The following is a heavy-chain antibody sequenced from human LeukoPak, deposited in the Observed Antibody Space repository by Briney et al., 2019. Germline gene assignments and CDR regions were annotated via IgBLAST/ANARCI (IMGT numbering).Heavy chain of an antibody. CDR2: IYYSGST. CDR1: GGSISSYY. Sequence: SETLSLTCTVSGGSISSYYWSWIRQPPGKGLEWIGYIYYSGSTNYNPSLKSRVTISVDTSKNQFSLKLSSVTAADTAVYYCVREDRSCYYHWGQGTVVIVSS. CDR3: VREDRSCYYH. V-gene: IGHV4-59*01. J-gene: IGHJ4*02. D-gene: IGHD1-26*01.